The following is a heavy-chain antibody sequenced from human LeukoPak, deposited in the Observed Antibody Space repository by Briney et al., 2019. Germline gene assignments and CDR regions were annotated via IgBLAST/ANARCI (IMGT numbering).Heavy chain of an antibody. J-gene: IGHJ6*02. CDR3: ARASSKYCSSTSCYHYYYYYGMDV. D-gene: IGHD2-2*01. Sequence: GGSLRLSCAASGFTFSSYSMTWVRQAPGKGLEWVSYISSSSSTIYYADSVKGRFTISRDNAKNSLYLQMNSLRAEDTAVYYCARASSKYCSSTSCYHYYYYYGMDVWGQGTTVTVSS. V-gene: IGHV3-48*01. CDR1: GFTFSSYS. CDR2: ISSSSSTI.